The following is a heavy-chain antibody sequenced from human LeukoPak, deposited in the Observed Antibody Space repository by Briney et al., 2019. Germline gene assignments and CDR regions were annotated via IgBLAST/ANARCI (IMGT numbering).Heavy chain of an antibody. CDR3: ASGYNWNHASFDY. Sequence: SETLSLTCSVSDGSIRTYYWSWIRQSPGQGLEWIGNIYYRGDINYNPSLKSRVTISVDTSKNQFSLKLSSVTAADTAVYYCASGYNWNHASFDYWGQGTLVTVSS. CDR2: IYYRGDI. CDR1: DGSIRTYY. V-gene: IGHV4-59*01. D-gene: IGHD1-14*01. J-gene: IGHJ4*02.